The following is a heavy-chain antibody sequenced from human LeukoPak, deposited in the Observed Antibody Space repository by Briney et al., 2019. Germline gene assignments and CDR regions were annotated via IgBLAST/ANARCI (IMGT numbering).Heavy chain of an antibody. CDR2: IYSGGST. CDR3: ARDDYSNYGWDAFDI. J-gene: IGHJ3*02. CDR1: GFTVSSNY. Sequence: QAGGSLRLSCAASGFTVSSNYMSWVRQAPGKGLEWVSVIYSGGSTYYADSVKGRFTISRDNSKNTLYLQMNSLRAEDTAVYYCARDDYSNYGWDAFDIWGQGTMVTVSS. D-gene: IGHD4-11*01. V-gene: IGHV3-53*01.